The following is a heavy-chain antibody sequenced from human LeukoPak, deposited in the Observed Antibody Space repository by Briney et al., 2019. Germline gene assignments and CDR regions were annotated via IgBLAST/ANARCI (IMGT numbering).Heavy chain of an antibody. D-gene: IGHD1-14*01. V-gene: IGHV3-74*01. J-gene: IGHJ4*02. CDR2: INSDGSNT. CDR1: GFTFSTYW. Sequence: GGSLRLSCAASGFTFSTYWMHWVRQAPGKGLVWVSRINSDGSNTNYADSVKGRFTISRDNAKNTLYLQMDRLRAEDTAVYYCVQEINRGDRRYFDYWGQGTLVTVSS. CDR3: VQEINRGDRRYFDY.